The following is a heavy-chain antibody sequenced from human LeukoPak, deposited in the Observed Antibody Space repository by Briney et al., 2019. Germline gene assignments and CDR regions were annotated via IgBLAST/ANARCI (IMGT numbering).Heavy chain of an antibody. V-gene: IGHV1-46*01. CDR2: INPSGGST. CDR3: ASSPWFGESDDY. Sequence: ASVKVSCKASGYTFTSYYMHWVRQAPGQGREWMGIINPSGGSTSYAQKFQGRVTMTRDTSTSTVYMELSSLRSEDTAVYYCASSPWFGESDDYWGQGTLVTVSS. J-gene: IGHJ4*02. CDR1: GYTFTSYY. D-gene: IGHD3-10*01.